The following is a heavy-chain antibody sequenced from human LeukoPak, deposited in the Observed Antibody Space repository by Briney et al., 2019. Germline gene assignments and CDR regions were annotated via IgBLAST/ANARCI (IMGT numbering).Heavy chain of an antibody. J-gene: IGHJ4*02. CDR3: VRNEGDY. V-gene: IGHV3-7*01. CDR2: IQPDGRDR. Sequence: GGSLRLSCVASGFTFSAYWMTWVRQAPGKGLEWVATIQPDGRDRYYVESVKGRFTISRDNAKNSLYPQMNSLRAEDTALYYCVRNEGDYWGQGALVTVSS. CDR1: GFTFSAYW.